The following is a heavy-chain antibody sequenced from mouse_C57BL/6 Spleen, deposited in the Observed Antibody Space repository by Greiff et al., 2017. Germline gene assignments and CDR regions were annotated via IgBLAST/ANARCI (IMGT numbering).Heavy chain of an antibody. CDR3: ARYIYDGYLYAMDY. CDR1: GYTFTSYG. D-gene: IGHD2-3*01. V-gene: IGHV1-81*01. J-gene: IGHJ4*01. CDR2: IYPRSGNT. Sequence: VKLQESGAELARPGASVKLSCKASGYTFTSYGISWVKQRTGQGLEWIGEIYPRSGNTYYNEKFKGKATLTADKSSSTAYMELRSLTSEDSAVYFCARYIYDGYLYAMDYWGQGTSVTVSS.